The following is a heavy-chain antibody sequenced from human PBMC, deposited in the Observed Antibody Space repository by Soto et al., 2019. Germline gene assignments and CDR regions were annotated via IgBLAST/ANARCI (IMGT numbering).Heavy chain of an antibody. CDR2: IYSGGST. CDR1: GFTVSSNY. Sequence: EVQLVESGGGLIQPGGSLRLSCAASGFTVSSNYMSWVRQAPGKGLEWVSVIYSGGSTYYADSVKGRFTISRDNSKNTLYLQMNSLRAEDPAVYYCARAVDTAMGRVSWGQGTLVTVSS. J-gene: IGHJ5*02. V-gene: IGHV3-53*01. CDR3: ARAVDTAMGRVS. D-gene: IGHD5-18*01.